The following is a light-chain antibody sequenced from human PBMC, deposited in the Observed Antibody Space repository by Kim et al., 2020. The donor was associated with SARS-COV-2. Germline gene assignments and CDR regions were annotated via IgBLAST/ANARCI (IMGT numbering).Light chain of an antibody. CDR3: QKYNSAPWT. CDR2: AAS. V-gene: IGKV1-27*01. CDR1: QDIANS. Sequence: GAVGDRVTITCRVRQDIANSLAWYQQKPGKVPKVLLYAASTLRSGVPSRFRGSGSGTEFTLTIGSLQTEDAATYYCQKYNSAPWTFGLGTKVVIK. J-gene: IGKJ1*01.